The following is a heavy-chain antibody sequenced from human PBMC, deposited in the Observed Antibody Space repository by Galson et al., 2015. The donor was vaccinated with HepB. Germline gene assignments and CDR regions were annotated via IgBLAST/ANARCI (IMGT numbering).Heavy chain of an antibody. D-gene: IGHD1-26*01. CDR2: ISYDGSNK. CDR1: GSTFSSYA. J-gene: IGHJ6*02. V-gene: IGHV3-30*04. CDR3: ARDGITATHYYGMDV. Sequence: SLRLSCAASGSTFSSYAMHWVRQAPGKGLEWVAVISYDGSNKYYADSVKGRFTISRDNSKNTLYLQMNSLRAEDTAVYYCARDGITATHYYGMDVWGQGTTVTVSS.